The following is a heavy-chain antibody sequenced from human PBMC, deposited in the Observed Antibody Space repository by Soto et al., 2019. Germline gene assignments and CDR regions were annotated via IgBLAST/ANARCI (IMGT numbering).Heavy chain of an antibody. Sequence: EVQLVETGGGLIQPGGSLRLSCAASGFTVSSNYMSWVRQAPGKGLEWVSVIYSGGSTYYADSVKGRFTISRDNSKNTLYLQMNSLRAEDTAVYYCAREPPTIFGTYYGMDVWGQGTTVTVSS. V-gene: IGHV3-53*02. D-gene: IGHD3-3*01. J-gene: IGHJ6*02. CDR2: IYSGGST. CDR1: GFTVSSNY. CDR3: AREPPTIFGTYYGMDV.